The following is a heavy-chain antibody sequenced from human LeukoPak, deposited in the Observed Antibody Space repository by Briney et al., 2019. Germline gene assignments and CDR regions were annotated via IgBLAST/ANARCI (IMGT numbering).Heavy chain of an antibody. D-gene: IGHD3-22*01. CDR2: IYYSGST. V-gene: IGHV4-59*01. CDR1: GGSISSYY. J-gene: IGHJ3*02. Sequence: PSETLSLTCTVSGGSISSYYWSWIRQPPGKGLEWIGYIYYSGSTNYNPSLKSRVTISVDTSKNQFSLKLSSVTAADTAVYYCARERDSYYDSSGYYYGTTLGAFDIWGQGTMVTASS. CDR3: ARERDSYYDSSGYYYGTTLGAFDI.